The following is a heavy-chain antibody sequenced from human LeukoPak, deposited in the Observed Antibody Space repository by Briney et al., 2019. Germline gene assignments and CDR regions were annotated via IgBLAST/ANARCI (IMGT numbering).Heavy chain of an antibody. CDR3: AKDRAVAADGAFDY. V-gene: IGHV3-21*01. D-gene: IGHD6-19*01. CDR2: ISSSSSYI. CDR1: GFTFSSYS. J-gene: IGHJ4*02. Sequence: PGGSLRLSCAASGFTFSSYSMNWVRQAPGKGLEWVSSISSSSSYIYYADSVKGRFTISRDNAKNSLYLQMNSLRAEDTAVYYCAKDRAVAADGAFDYWGQGTLVTVSS.